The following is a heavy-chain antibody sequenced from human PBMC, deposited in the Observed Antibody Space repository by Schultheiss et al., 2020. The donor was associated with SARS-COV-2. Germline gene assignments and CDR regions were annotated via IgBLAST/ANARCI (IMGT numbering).Heavy chain of an antibody. D-gene: IGHD5-12*01. CDR1: GFTFSSYS. Sequence: GGSLRLSCAASGFTFSSYSMNWVRQAPGKGLEWVSSISSSSSTIYYADSVKGRFTISRDNAKNSLYLQMNSLRDEDTAVYYCAALDVVATIGYYYYYGMDVWGQGTTVTVSS. V-gene: IGHV3-48*02. CDR2: ISSSSSTI. J-gene: IGHJ6*02. CDR3: AALDVVATIGYYYYYGMDV.